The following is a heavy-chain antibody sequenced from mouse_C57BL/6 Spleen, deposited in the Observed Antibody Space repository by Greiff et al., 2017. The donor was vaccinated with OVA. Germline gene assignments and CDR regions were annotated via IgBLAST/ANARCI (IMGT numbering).Heavy chain of an antibody. CDR2: IYPSDSET. V-gene: IGHV1-61*01. J-gene: IGHJ2*01. D-gene: IGHD2-5*01. CDR3: AREGAYCSNLDY. Sequence: QVQLKQPGAELVRPGSSVKLSCKASGYTFTSYWMDWVKQRPGQGLEWIGNIYPSDSETHYNQKFKDKATLTVDKSSSTAYMQLSSLTSEDSAVYYSAREGAYCSNLDYWGQGTTLTVSS. CDR1: GYTFTSYW.